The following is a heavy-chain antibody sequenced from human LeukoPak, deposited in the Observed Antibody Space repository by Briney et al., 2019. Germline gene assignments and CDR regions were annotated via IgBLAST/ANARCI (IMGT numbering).Heavy chain of an antibody. CDR2: ISVSGSST. CDR3: AKDPSKSTHNFYMDV. Sequence: GGSLRLSCAASGFIFSSYAMSWVRQAPGKGLEWVSSISVSGSSTYYVDSVKGRFTISRDNSKNTLYLQMSSLRAEDTAVYHCAKDPSKSTHNFYMDVWGKGTTVTVSS. CDR1: GFIFSSYA. V-gene: IGHV3-23*01. J-gene: IGHJ6*03.